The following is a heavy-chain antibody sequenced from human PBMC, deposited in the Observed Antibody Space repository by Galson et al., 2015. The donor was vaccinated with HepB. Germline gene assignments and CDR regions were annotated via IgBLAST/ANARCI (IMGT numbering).Heavy chain of an antibody. J-gene: IGHJ4*02. CDR2: IKSKTDGGTT. CDR1: GFTFSNAW. CDR3: TTMVRGVIIL. Sequence: LRLSCAASGFTFSNAWMSWVRQAAGTGLEWVGRIKSKTDGGTTDYAAPVKGRFTISRDDSKNTLYLQMNSLKTEDTAVYYCTTMVRGVIILWGQGTLVTVSS. V-gene: IGHV3-15*01. D-gene: IGHD3-10*01.